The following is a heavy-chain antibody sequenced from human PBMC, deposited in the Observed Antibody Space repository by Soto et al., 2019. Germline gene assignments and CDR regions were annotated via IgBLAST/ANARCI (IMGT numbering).Heavy chain of an antibody. D-gene: IGHD1-26*01. Sequence: ASVKVSYKASGYTFTGYYMHWVRQAPGQGLEWMGWINPNSGGTNYAQKFQGWVTMTRDTSISTAYMELSRLRSDDTAVYYCATSIVGATYYYYGMDVWGQGTTVTVSS. CDR2: INPNSGGT. CDR3: ATSIVGATYYYYGMDV. V-gene: IGHV1-2*04. CDR1: GYTFTGYY. J-gene: IGHJ6*02.